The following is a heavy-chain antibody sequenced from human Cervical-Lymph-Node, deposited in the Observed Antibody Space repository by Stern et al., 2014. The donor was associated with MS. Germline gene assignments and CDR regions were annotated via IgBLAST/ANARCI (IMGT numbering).Heavy chain of an antibody. J-gene: IGHJ4*02. CDR3: AREGRSTVTTAADY. V-gene: IGHV1-2*06. Sequence: MQLVESGTEVKKPGASVKVSCKASGYTFSAYYVHWVRQAPGQGLEWMGRINGHTGDTNYAQKFQGRVTMDRDPSISTAYLELASLRSDDTAVYYCAREGRSTVTTAADYWGQGTLVTVSS. CDR2: INGHTGDT. D-gene: IGHD4-17*01. CDR1: GYTFSAYY.